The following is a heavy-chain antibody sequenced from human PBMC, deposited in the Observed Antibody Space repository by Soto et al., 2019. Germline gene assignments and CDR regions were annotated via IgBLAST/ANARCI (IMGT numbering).Heavy chain of an antibody. CDR2: ISAYNDYT. CDR3: AREGYYSGSGSYSPPRYYGMDV. D-gene: IGHD3-10*01. J-gene: IGHJ6*02. CDR1: GYTFISYG. V-gene: IGHV1-18*01. Sequence: QVQLVQSGAEVKKPGSSVKVSCKASGYTFISYGISWVRQAPGQGLEWMGWISAYNDYTNYAQKVQGRVTMTTDTPTRIAYLELRSLRSDATAVYYCAREGYYSGSGSYSPPRYYGMDVWGQGTTVTVSS.